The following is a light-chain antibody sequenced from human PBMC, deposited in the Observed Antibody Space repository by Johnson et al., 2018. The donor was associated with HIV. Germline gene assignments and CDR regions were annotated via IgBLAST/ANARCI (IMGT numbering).Light chain of an antibody. CDR3: ATWDSSLSVYV. CDR2: DNN. Sequence: QSVLTQPPSVSAAPGQKVTISCSGSSSNIGNNYVSWYQQLPGTAPKLLIYDNNKRPSGIPDRFSGSTSGTSATLVITGLQHGDEADYHCATWDSSLSVYVFGTGTKVTVL. V-gene: IGLV1-51*01. CDR1: SSNIGNNY. J-gene: IGLJ1*01.